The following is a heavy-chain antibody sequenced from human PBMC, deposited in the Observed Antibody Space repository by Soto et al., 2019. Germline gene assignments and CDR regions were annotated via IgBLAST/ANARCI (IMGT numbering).Heavy chain of an antibody. CDR1: GFTFSSYA. V-gene: IGHV3-30-3*01. J-gene: IGHJ5*02. Sequence: LRLSCAASGFTFSSYAMHWVRQAPGKGLEWVAGISYDGSNKYYADSVKGRFTISRDNSKNTLYLQMNSLRAEDTAVYYCARDGSITIFGVANNWFDPWGQGTLVTVSS. D-gene: IGHD3-3*01. CDR3: ARDGSITIFGVANNWFDP. CDR2: ISYDGSNK.